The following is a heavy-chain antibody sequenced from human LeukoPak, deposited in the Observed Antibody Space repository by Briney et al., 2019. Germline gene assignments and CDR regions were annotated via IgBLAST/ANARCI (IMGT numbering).Heavy chain of an antibody. Sequence: PGGSLRLSCAASGFTFSSYGMHWVRQAPGKGLEWVAFIRYDGSNKYCADSVKGRFTISRDNSKNTLYLQMNSLRAEDTAVYYCAKLPKPPLTRSAGSYSSGRYVVDVWGQGTTVTVSS. CDR2: IRYDGSNK. CDR1: GFTFSSYG. D-gene: IGHD6-19*01. V-gene: IGHV3-30*02. CDR3: AKLPKPPLTRSAGSYSSGRYVVDV. J-gene: IGHJ6*02.